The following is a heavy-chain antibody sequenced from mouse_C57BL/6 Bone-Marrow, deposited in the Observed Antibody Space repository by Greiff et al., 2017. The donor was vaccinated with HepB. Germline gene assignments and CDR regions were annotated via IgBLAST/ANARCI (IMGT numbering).Heavy chain of an antibody. Sequence: VQLKQSGPELVKPGASVKMSCKASGYTFTDYNMHWVKQSHGKSLEWIGYINPNNGGTSYNQKFKGKATLTVNKSSSTAYMELRSLTSEDSAVYYCARFGNLLLRYRDYWGQGTTLTVSS. CDR3: ARFGNLLLRYRDY. J-gene: IGHJ2*01. CDR1: GYTFTDYN. D-gene: IGHD1-1*01. CDR2: INPNNGGT. V-gene: IGHV1-22*01.